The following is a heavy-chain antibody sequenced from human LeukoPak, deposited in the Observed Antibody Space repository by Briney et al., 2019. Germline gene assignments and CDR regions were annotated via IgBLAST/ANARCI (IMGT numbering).Heavy chain of an antibody. V-gene: IGHV3-30*02. J-gene: IGHJ4*02. CDR1: GFTFSSYG. CDR3: AKDGTIFGVTYLDS. CDR2: IPYDGRNQ. Sequence: GGSLRLSCAASGFTFSSYGMHWVRQAPGKGLEWLAFIPYDGRNQYFADSVKGRFTISRDISKNTLHLQMNSLRTEGTAVYYCAKDGTIFGVTYLDSWGQGTLVTVSS. D-gene: IGHD3-3*01.